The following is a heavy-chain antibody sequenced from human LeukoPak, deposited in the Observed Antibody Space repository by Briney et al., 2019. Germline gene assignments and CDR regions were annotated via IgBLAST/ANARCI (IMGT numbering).Heavy chain of an antibody. CDR3: ARLGGSYINAFDI. Sequence: PSETLSLTCAVSGYSISSGYYWGWIRQPPGKGLEWIGRIYHSGSTYYNPSLKSRVNISVDTSKNQFSLKLSSVTAADTAVYYCARLGGSYINAFDIWGQGTMVTVSS. V-gene: IGHV4-38-2*01. CDR2: IYHSGST. CDR1: GYSISSGYY. J-gene: IGHJ3*02. D-gene: IGHD1-26*01.